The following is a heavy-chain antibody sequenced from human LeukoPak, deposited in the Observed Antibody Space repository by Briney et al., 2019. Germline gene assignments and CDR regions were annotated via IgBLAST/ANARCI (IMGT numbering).Heavy chain of an antibody. CDR2: IYTSGST. V-gene: IGHV4-4*07. Sequence: PSETLSLTCTVSGGSISSYYWSWIRQPAGKGLEWIGRIYTSGSTNYNPSPKSRVTMSVDTSKNQFSLKLSSVTAADTAEYYCARVWHYDSSGPRMDVWGKGTTVTVSS. J-gene: IGHJ6*04. CDR1: GGSISSYY. D-gene: IGHD3-22*01. CDR3: ARVWHYDSSGPRMDV.